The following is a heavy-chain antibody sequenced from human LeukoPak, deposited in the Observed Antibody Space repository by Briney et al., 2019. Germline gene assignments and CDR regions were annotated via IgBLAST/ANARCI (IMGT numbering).Heavy chain of an antibody. V-gene: IGHV3-21*01. CDR2: ISSSSSYI. Sequence: GGSLRLSCAASGFTFSSYSMNWVRQAPGKGLEWVSSISSSSSYIYYADSVKGRFTISRDNAKNSLYLQMNSLRAEDTAVYYCARAPDQGLGWYFDLWGRGTLVTVSS. CDR3: ARAPDQGLGWYFDL. J-gene: IGHJ2*01. CDR1: GFTFSSYS. D-gene: IGHD1-14*01.